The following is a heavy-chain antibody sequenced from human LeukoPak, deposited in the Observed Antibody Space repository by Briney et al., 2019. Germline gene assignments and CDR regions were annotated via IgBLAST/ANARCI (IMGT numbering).Heavy chain of an antibody. J-gene: IGHJ1*01. CDR2: ISNDGSDT. CDR3: ARHFDGIGSFDF. Sequence: PGGSLRLSCAASGFNFASRWMHWVRQVPGKGLVWVSRISNDGSDTTYADSVKGRFTISRDNVKKIVYLQMRSLRVEDTAVYYCARHFDGIGSFDFWGQGTLVTVSS. V-gene: IGHV3-74*01. D-gene: IGHD1-26*01. CDR1: GFNFASRW.